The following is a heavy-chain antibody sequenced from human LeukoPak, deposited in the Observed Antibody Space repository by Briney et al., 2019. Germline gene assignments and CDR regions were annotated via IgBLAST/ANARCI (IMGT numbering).Heavy chain of an antibody. V-gene: IGHV3-66*01. J-gene: IGHJ4*02. Sequence: GGSLRLSCAASGFTVSSNYMNWVRQAPEKGLEWVSIIYSGGTTYYADSVKGRFTISRDNSKNTQYLQMNSLRAEDTAVYYCARGSDSSGYYYFDYWGQGTLVTVSS. CDR2: IYSGGTT. D-gene: IGHD3-22*01. CDR3: ARGSDSSGYYYFDY. CDR1: GFTVSSNY.